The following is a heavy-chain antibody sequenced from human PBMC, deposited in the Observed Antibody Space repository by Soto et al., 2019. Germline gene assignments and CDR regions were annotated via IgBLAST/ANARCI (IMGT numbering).Heavy chain of an antibody. CDR3: ARDEFGGAYDFWH. D-gene: IGHD3-3*01. J-gene: IGHJ4*02. CDR2: ISNGGGA. CDR1: GLTVTNYF. V-gene: IGHV3-66*01. Sequence: EVQLVESGGGLVQPGGSLRLSCAASGLTVTNYFMTWVRQAPGKGLEWVSVISNGGGAYYADSVKGRFTIFRDNSENTLYLQMNALRAEDTAVYYCARDEFGGAYDFWHGGQGTLVTVSS.